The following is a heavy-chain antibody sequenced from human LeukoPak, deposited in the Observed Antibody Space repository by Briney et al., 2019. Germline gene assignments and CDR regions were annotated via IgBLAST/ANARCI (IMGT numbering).Heavy chain of an antibody. CDR3: AGEDIVKLPGAFDM. Sequence: GGSLRLSCAASQFTFGRSWMHWVRQAPGKGLVWVSRINFDGSVIDYADSVKGRFTISRVNAKNTLSLQMNSLRAEDTAVYYCAGEDIVKLPGAFDMWGQGSVVIVSA. V-gene: IGHV3-74*01. CDR2: INFDGSVI. D-gene: IGHD2-15*01. CDR1: QFTFGRSW. J-gene: IGHJ3*02.